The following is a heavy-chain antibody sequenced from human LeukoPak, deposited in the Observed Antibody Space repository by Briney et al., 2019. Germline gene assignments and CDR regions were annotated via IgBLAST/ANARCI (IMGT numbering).Heavy chain of an antibody. CDR3: AREGAARNFDY. D-gene: IGHD6-6*01. Sequence: MPSETLSLTCTVSGGSVISGTYYWTWIRQPAGKGLEWIGRIYTSGSTNFNPSLKSRVSISLDTSQNQFSLKVSTVTAADTAVYYCAREGAARNFDYWGQGILVTVSS. CDR2: IYTSGST. CDR1: GGSVISGTYY. V-gene: IGHV4-61*02. J-gene: IGHJ4*02.